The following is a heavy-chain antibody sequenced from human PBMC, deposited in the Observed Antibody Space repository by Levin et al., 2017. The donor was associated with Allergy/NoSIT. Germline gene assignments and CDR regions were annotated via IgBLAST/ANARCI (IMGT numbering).Heavy chain of an antibody. Sequence: GESLKISCKASGYTFTSYGISWVRQAPGQGLEWMGWISAYNGNTNYAQKLQGRVTMTTDTSTSTAYMELRSLRSDDTAVYYCARVESGYSYDGEDVYWGQGTLVTVSS. CDR2: ISAYNGNT. J-gene: IGHJ4*02. CDR1: GYTFTSYG. CDR3: ARVESGYSYDGEDVY. D-gene: IGHD5-18*01. V-gene: IGHV1-18*01.